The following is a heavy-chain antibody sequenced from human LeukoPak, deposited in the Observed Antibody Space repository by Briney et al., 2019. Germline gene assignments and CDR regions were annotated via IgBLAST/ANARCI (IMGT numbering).Heavy chain of an antibody. D-gene: IGHD3-22*01. CDR2: IYHSGST. J-gene: IGHJ6*03. V-gene: IGHV4-38-2*02. CDR1: GYSISSGYY. CDR3: AREAPGGYDSSGYFSYYYYYYMDV. Sequence: PSETLSLTCIVSGYSISSGYYWGWIRQPPGKGLEWIGSIYHSGSTYCNPSLKGRVTISVDTSKNQFSLKLISVTAADTAVYYCAREAPGGYDSSGYFSYYYYYYMDVWGKGTTVTVSS.